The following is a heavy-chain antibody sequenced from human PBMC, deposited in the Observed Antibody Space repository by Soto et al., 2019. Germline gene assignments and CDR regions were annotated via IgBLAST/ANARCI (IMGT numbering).Heavy chain of an antibody. CDR1: GYTFNDYF. D-gene: IGHD4-4*01. CDR3: ARVTATSPDAWLDP. V-gene: IGHV1-2*04. J-gene: IGHJ5*02. CDR2: INPNSGST. Sequence: QVQLVQSGAEVKKPGASVNVSCRASGYTFNDYFLHWVRQSPGQGLEWMGWINPNSGSTHFAEKFEGLVNMTRDASITTVYLVINRLRSDDTAVYYCARVTATSPDAWLDPLGQGTLVTVSS.